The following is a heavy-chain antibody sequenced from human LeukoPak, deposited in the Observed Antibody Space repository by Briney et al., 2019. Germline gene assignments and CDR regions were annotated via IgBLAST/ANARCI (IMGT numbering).Heavy chain of an antibody. CDR3: ARLPAYCSSTSCYYDY. Sequence: GGSLRLSCAASGFTFSSNGMNWVRQAPGKGLEWVSYISSASGSIYYADSVKGRFTISRDNAKNSPFLQMNSLRAEDTAVYNCARLPAYCSSTSCYYDYWGQGTLVTVSS. CDR1: GFTFSSNG. D-gene: IGHD2-2*01. V-gene: IGHV3-48*04. CDR2: ISSASGSI. J-gene: IGHJ4*02.